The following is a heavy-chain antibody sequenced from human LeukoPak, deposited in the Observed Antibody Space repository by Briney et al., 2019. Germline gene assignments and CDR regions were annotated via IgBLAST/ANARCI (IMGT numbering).Heavy chain of an antibody. V-gene: IGHV3-23*01. CDR1: GFTFSSYA. D-gene: IGHD6-13*01. Sequence: GGSLRLSCAASGFTFSSYAMSWARQAPGKGLEWVSGISSSGSGGNTYYADSVKGRFTISRDNALNSLYLQMNSLRAEDTAIYYCARSIPYGTTWYGRSDYWGQGTLVTVSS. CDR2: SSGSGGNT. CDR3: ARSIPYGTTWYGRSDY. J-gene: IGHJ4*02.